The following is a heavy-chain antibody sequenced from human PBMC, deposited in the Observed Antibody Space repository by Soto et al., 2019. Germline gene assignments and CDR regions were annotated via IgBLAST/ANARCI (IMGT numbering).Heavy chain of an antibody. CDR3: ARARRVAAAGNNWFDP. D-gene: IGHD6-13*01. Sequence: ASVKVSCKASGYTFTIYGISWVRQAPGQGLEWMGWISAYNGNTNYAQKLQGRVTMTTDTSTSTAYMELRSLRSDDTAVYYCARARRVAAAGNNWFDPWGQGTLVTVSS. CDR2: ISAYNGNT. CDR1: GYTFTIYG. V-gene: IGHV1-18*01. J-gene: IGHJ5*02.